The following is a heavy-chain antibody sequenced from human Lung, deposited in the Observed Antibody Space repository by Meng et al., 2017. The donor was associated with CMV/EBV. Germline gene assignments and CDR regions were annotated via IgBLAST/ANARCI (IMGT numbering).Heavy chain of an antibody. Sequence: SETLSLXCAVYGGSFSGYYWNWIRQPPGKGLEWIGEINHSGSTNYNPSLKSRVTISVDTSKNQFSLKLSSVTAADTAVYYCARGYIVVVPAAMLRSGLYGMDVXGQGXTVTVSS. V-gene: IGHV4-34*01. CDR2: INHSGST. D-gene: IGHD2-2*01. CDR3: ARGYIVVVPAAMLRSGLYGMDV. J-gene: IGHJ6*02. CDR1: GGSFSGYY.